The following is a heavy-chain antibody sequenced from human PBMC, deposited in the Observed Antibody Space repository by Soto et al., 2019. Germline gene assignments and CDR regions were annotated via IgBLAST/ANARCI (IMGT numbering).Heavy chain of an antibody. CDR3: ARDSVLWSIDY. Sequence: SVKVSCKASGGTFSSSAISWVRQAPGQGLEWMGGIIPIFGTANYAQNLQGRVTMTTDTSTSTAYMELRSLRSDDTAVYYCARDSVLWSIDYWGHGTLVTVSS. V-gene: IGHV1-69*05. J-gene: IGHJ4*01. CDR1: GGTFSSSA. CDR2: IIPIFGTA. D-gene: IGHD2-2*01.